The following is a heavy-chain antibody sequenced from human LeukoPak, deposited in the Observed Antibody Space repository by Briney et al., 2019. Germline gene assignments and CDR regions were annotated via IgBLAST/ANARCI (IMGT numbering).Heavy chain of an antibody. V-gene: IGHV3-53*01. CDR3: AKLDYGSGSFFDY. Sequence: GGSLRLSCAAAGFAVSNNYMSWVRQAPGKGRGWVSVIYTGGSANYADSVKGRFAISRDISKNTLYLQMNSLRAEDTAVYYCAKLDYGSGSFFDYWGQGTLVTVSS. CDR2: IYTGGSA. D-gene: IGHD3-10*01. CDR1: GFAVSNNY. J-gene: IGHJ4*02.